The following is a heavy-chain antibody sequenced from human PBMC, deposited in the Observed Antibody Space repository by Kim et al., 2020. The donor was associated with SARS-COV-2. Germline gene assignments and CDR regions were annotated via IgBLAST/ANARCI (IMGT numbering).Heavy chain of an antibody. J-gene: IGHJ5*02. CDR2: IYYSGST. CDR3: ARDQYDFWSGYPMGGFDP. Sequence: SETLSLTCTVSGGSISSYYWSWIWQPPGKGLEWIGYIYYSGSTYYNPSLKSRVTISVDTSKNQFSLKLSSVTAADTAVYYCARDQYDFWSGYPMGGFDPWGQGTLVTVSS. D-gene: IGHD3-3*01. V-gene: IGHV4-59*13. CDR1: GGSISSYY.